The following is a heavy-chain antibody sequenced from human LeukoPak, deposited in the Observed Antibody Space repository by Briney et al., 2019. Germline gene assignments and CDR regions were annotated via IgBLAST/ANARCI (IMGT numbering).Heavy chain of an antibody. V-gene: IGHV3-21*01. Sequence: GGSLRLSCTASGFTFSSYSMNWVRQAPGKGLEWVSSISSGSTYIYYADSVKGRFTISRDNAKNSLFLQMNSLRAEDTAVYYCARDTTYYYDSNGYYYFDYWGQGTLVTVSS. D-gene: IGHD3-22*01. CDR1: GFTFSSYS. CDR3: ARDTTYYYDSNGYYYFDY. CDR2: ISSGSTYI. J-gene: IGHJ4*02.